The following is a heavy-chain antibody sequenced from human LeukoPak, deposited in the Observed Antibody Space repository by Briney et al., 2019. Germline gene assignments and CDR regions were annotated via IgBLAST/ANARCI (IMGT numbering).Heavy chain of an antibody. CDR2: ISSSSSYI. CDR1: GFTFSSYS. V-gene: IGHV3-21*01. J-gene: IGHJ2*01. D-gene: IGHD1-26*01. CDR3: ARAILGITDWYFDL. Sequence: GGSLRLSCAPSGFTFSSYSMNWVRQAPGKGLEWVSSISSSSSYIYYADSMKGRFTISRDNAKNSLYLQMNSLRAGDTAVYYCARAILGITDWYFDLWGRGTLVTVSS.